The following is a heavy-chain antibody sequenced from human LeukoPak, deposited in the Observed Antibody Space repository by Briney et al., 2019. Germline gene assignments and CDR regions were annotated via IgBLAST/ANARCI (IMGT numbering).Heavy chain of an antibody. V-gene: IGHV3-23*01. D-gene: IGHD3-22*01. CDR1: GFTFSIYA. J-gene: IGHJ4*02. Sequence: PGGSLRLSCAASGFTFSIYAMSWVRQAPGKGLEWVSAISGSGGSTYYADSVKGRFTISRDNSKNTLYLQMNSLRAEDTAVYYCSSLYYYDSSGYTIFDYWGQGTLVTVSS. CDR3: SSLYYYDSSGYTIFDY. CDR2: ISGSGGST.